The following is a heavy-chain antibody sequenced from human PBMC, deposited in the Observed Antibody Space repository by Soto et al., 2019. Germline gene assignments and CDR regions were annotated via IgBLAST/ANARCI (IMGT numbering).Heavy chain of an antibody. CDR3: ARDSSVWYTHYYGMDV. D-gene: IGHD6-19*01. CDR2: ISYDGSNK. CDR1: GFTFSSYA. J-gene: IGHJ6*02. Sequence: QVQLVESGGGVVQPGRSLRLSCAASGFTFSSYAMHWVRQAPGKGLEWVAVISYDGSNKYYADSVKGRFTISRENSNNTLYLPMNSLRAEDTAVYYCARDSSVWYTHYYGMDVWGQGTTGTVSS. V-gene: IGHV3-30-3*01.